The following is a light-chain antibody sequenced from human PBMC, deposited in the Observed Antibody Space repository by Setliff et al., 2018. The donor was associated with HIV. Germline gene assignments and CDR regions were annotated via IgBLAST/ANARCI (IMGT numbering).Light chain of an antibody. CDR2: DVS. Sequence: LTQPASVSGSPGQSITISCTGTSSDVGGYNYVSWYQQHPGKAPKLMIYDVSNRPSGVSNRFSGSKSGNTASLTISGLQAEDEADYYCSSYTSSTNWVFGGGTKVTVL. CDR1: SSDVGGYNY. CDR3: SSYTSSTNWV. J-gene: IGLJ3*02. V-gene: IGLV2-14*03.